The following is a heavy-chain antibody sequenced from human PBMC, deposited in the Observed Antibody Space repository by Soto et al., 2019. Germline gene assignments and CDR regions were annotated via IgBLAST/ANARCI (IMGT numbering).Heavy chain of an antibody. D-gene: IGHD3-10*01. CDR1: GGSISSYY. CDR2: IYYSGST. J-gene: IGHJ3*01. Sequence: QVQLQESGPGLVKPSETLSLTCTVSGGSISSYYWSWIRQPPGKGLEWIGYIYYSGSTNYNPSLKSRVPISVDTSKNPFSMKLTSVTAADTAVYYCARRYGSAFDFWGQGTMVTVSS. CDR3: ARRYGSAFDF. V-gene: IGHV4-59*01.